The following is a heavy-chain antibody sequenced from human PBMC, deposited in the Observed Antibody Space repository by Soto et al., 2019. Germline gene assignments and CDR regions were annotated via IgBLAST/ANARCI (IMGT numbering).Heavy chain of an antibody. Sequence: SRGSLRLSCAASGFSFGIYSMNWVRQAPGKGPEWVSSISSRSTYIYYSDSVRGRFTISRDNAESSLYLQMNSLRVEDTAIYYCARDPVDVGRQRDNDHYRGQVILVTV. CDR1: GFSFGIYS. CDR3: ARDPVDVGRQRDNDHY. CDR2: ISSRSTYI. V-gene: IGHV3-21*01. J-gene: IGHJ4*02. D-gene: IGHD1-1*01.